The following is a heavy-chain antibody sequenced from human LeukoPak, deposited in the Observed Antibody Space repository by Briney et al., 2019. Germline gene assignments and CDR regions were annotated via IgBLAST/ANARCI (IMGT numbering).Heavy chain of an antibody. Sequence: GESLQISCKGSGYSFTRNWIGWVRQMPGKGLEWMGIIYPGDSDTRYSPSFQGQVTISADKSISTAYLQWSSLKASDTAMYYCARRITIFGVVTPFDFWGQGTLVTASS. CDR2: IYPGDSDT. V-gene: IGHV5-51*01. D-gene: IGHD3-3*01. J-gene: IGHJ4*02. CDR1: GYSFTRNW. CDR3: ARRITIFGVVTPFDF.